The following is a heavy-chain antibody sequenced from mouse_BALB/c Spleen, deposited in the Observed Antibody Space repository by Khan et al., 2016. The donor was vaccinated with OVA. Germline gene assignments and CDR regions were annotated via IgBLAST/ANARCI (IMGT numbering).Heavy chain of an antibody. V-gene: IGHV1-5*01. CDR1: GYSFTSYW. CDR3: TRSFESYYFDS. J-gene: IGHJ2*01. CDR2: IYPGISDT. Sequence: VQLQQSGTVLARPGTSVKMSCKASGYSFTSYWIHWVKQRPGQGLEWIGTIYPGISDTRYNQKFKATATLTAVPSASTAYMEFSGLTNEDSAVDFCTRSFESYYFDSWGQGTTLTVSS.